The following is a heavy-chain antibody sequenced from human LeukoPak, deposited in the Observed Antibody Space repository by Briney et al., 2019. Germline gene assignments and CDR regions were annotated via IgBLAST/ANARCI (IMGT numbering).Heavy chain of an antibody. CDR1: GGTFSSYA. CDR2: IIPIFGTA. V-gene: IGHV1-69*05. D-gene: IGHD3-3*01. CDR3: ARERRFLEWLFFDY. J-gene: IGHJ4*02. Sequence: GASVKVSCKVSGGTFSSYAISWVRQAPGQGLEWMGGIIPIFGTANYVQKFQGRVTITTDESTSTAYMELSSLRSEDTAVYYCARERRFLEWLFFDYWGQGTLVTVSS.